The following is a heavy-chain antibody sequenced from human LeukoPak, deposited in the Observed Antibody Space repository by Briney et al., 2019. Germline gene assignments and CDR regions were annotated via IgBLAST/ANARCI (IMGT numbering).Heavy chain of an antibody. D-gene: IGHD6-6*01. V-gene: IGHV1-46*01. CDR1: GYTFTSYY. CDR2: INPSGGST. Sequence: GASVKVSCTASGYTFTSYYMHWVRQAPGQGLEWMGIINPSGGSTSYAQKFQGRVTMTRDMSTSTVYMELSSLRSEDTAVYYCARGSIREQLVGPGYYYYYMDVWGKGTTVTVSS. CDR3: ARGSIREQLVGPGYYYYYMDV. J-gene: IGHJ6*03.